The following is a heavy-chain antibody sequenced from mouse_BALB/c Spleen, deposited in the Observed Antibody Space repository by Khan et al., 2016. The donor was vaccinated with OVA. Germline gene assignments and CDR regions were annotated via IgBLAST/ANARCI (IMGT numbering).Heavy chain of an antibody. Sequence: EVQLQESGPGLVKPSQSLSLTCTVTDYSITRDYAWNWIRQFPGNKLEWMGYITNSGSTNYNPSLKSRISITRDTSKNPFFLQLNSVTTEDTATYYCASELGRYCAMDYWGQGTSVTVSS. V-gene: IGHV3-2*02. D-gene: IGHD4-1*01. CDR1: DYSITRDYA. CDR2: ITNSGST. J-gene: IGHJ4*01. CDR3: ASELGRYCAMDY.